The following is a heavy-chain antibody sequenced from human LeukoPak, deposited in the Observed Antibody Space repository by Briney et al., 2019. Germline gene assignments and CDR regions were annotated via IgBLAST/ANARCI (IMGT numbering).Heavy chain of an antibody. CDR3: ARATLSGSYLDYFDY. CDR1: GFIFRSYE. Sequence: GGSLRLSCAASGFIFRSYEMNWVRQAPGKGLEWVSYISSSGSTIYYADPVKGRFTLSRDNANNSLYLQMNSLRAEDTAVYYCARATLSGSYLDYFDYWGQGTLVTVSS. J-gene: IGHJ4*02. D-gene: IGHD1-26*01. CDR2: ISSSGSTI. V-gene: IGHV3-48*03.